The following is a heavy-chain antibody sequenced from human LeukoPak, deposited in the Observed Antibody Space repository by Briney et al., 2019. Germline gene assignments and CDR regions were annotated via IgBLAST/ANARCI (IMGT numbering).Heavy chain of an antibody. CDR2: IWYDGSNK. Sequence: GGSLRLSCAASGFTFSSYAMYWVRQAPGKGLEWVTNIWYDGSNKYYADSVKGRLTISRDNSKNTLYLQMNSLRAEDTAVYYCARGLFNYDNSGLNYWGQGTRVTVSS. V-gene: IGHV3-33*01. J-gene: IGHJ4*02. CDR1: GFTFSSYA. D-gene: IGHD3-22*01. CDR3: ARGLFNYDNSGLNY.